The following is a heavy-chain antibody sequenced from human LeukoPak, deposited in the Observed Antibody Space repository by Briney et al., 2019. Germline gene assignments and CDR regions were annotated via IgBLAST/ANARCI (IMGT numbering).Heavy chain of an antibody. J-gene: IGHJ6*03. CDR3: ARDGALRYFDWLSPAAYYYYYYMDV. V-gene: IGHV3-74*01. CDR1: GFTFSSYW. D-gene: IGHD3-9*01. CDR2: INSDGSST. Sequence: SGGSLRLSCAASGFTFSSYWMHWVRQAPGKGLVWVSRINSDGSSTIYADSVKGRFTISRDNAKNTLYLQMNSLRAEDTAVYYCARDGALRYFDWLSPAAYYYYYYMDVWGKGTTVTISS.